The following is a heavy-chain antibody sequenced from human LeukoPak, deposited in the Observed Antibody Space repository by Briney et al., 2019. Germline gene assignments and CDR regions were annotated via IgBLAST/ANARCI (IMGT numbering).Heavy chain of an antibody. CDR1: GGSISAYY. CDR2: IHYSGTT. Sequence: RSETLSLTCTVSGGSISAYYWSWIRQPPGKGLEWIGYIHYSGTTNYYPSLKSRVTIALDTSKNQFSLKLNSVTAADTAVYYCARFGTSSSRFFDQWGQGTLVTVST. CDR3: ARFGTSSSRFFDQ. J-gene: IGHJ4*02. D-gene: IGHD6-6*01. V-gene: IGHV4-59*01.